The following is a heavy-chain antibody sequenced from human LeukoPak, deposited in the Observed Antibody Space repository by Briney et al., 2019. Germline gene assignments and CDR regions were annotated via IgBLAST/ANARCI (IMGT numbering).Heavy chain of an antibody. CDR2: IYYSGST. D-gene: IGHD3-16*02. CDR3: ARQTPSYDYVWGSYRYEFDY. V-gene: IGHV4-59*08. CDR1: GGSISSYY. J-gene: IGHJ4*02. Sequence: SETLSLTCTVSGGSISSYYWSWIRQPPGKGLEWIGYIYYSGSTNYNPSLKSRVTISVDTSKNQFSLKLSSVTAADTAVYYCARQTPSYDYVWGSYRYEFDYWGQGTPVTVSS.